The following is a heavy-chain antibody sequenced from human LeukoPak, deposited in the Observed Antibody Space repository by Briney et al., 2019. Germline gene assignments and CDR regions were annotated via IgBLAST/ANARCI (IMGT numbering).Heavy chain of an antibody. Sequence: ASVKVSCKASGYTFSSYYVHWVRQAPGQGLEWMGWMNPNSGNTGYAQKFQGRVTITRNTSISTAYMELSSLRSEDTAAYYCARGEFDFYYYYMDVWGKGTTVTVSS. V-gene: IGHV1-8*01. J-gene: IGHJ6*03. CDR2: MNPNSGNT. CDR3: ARGEFDFYYYYMDV. D-gene: IGHD3-10*01. CDR1: GYTFSSYY.